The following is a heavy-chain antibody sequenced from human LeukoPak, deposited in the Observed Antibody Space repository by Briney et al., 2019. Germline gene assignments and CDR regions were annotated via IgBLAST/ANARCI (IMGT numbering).Heavy chain of an antibody. J-gene: IGHJ4*02. V-gene: IGHV1-18*01. CDR3: ARDFHSSGYYHYFHY. Sequence: GASVTVSCKASGYIFTIYGISWVRQAPGQAGEWMGGISGYSGNTNYAQKLQGRVTITTDTSTSTAYMELRSLRSDDTAVYYCARDFHSSGYYHYFHYWGQGTLVTVSS. CDR1: GYIFTIYG. D-gene: IGHD3-22*01. CDR2: ISGYSGNT.